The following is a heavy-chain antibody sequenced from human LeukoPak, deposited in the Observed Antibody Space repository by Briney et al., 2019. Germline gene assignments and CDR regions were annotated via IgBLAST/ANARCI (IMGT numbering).Heavy chain of an antibody. CDR1: GFTFSSYA. Sequence: GGSLRLSCAASGFTFSSYAMSWVRQAPGKGLEWVANIKQDGSEKYYVDSVKGRFTISRDNAKNSLYLQMNSLRAEDTAVYYCACGGWRGDDWGQGTLVTVSS. CDR2: IKQDGSEK. CDR3: ACGGWRGDD. D-gene: IGHD6-19*01. J-gene: IGHJ4*02. V-gene: IGHV3-7*01.